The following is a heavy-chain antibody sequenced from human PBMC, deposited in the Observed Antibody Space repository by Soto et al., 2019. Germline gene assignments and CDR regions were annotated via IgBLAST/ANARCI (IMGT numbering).Heavy chain of an antibody. CDR1: GFTFSRYG. CDR3: AKDRTFSFRDATSHQTPDS. CDR2: MSVDGTNK. Sequence: GGSLRLSCVASGFTFSRYGIHWVRQAPGKGLEWVAVMSVDGTNKYYADSVKGRFTISRDNSENTLYLQMNSLRHEDTALYFCAKDRTFSFRDATSHQTPDSRGPGILVTGSS. J-gene: IGHJ4*02. D-gene: IGHD2-15*01. V-gene: IGHV3-30*18.